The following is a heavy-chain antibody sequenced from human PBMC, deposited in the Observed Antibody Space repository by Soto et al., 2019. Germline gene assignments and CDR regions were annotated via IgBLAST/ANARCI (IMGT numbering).Heavy chain of an antibody. CDR1: GFTFSSYA. Sequence: GSLRLSCAASGFTFSSYAMSWVRQAPGKGLEWVSAISGSGGSTYYADSVKGRFTISRDNSKNTLYLQMNSLRAEDTAVYYCAKDWDYYDSSGESDYWGQGTLVTVSS. V-gene: IGHV3-23*01. J-gene: IGHJ4*02. CDR3: AKDWDYYDSSGESDY. CDR2: ISGSGGST. D-gene: IGHD3-22*01.